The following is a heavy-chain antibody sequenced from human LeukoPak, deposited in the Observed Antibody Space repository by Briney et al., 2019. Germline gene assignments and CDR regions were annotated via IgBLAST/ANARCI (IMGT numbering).Heavy chain of an antibody. CDR2: INHSGST. J-gene: IGHJ4*02. D-gene: IGHD3-10*01. V-gene: IGHV4-34*01. Sequence: SETLSLTCAVYGGSFSGYYWSWIRQPPGKGLEWIGEINHSGSTNYNPSLKSRVTISVDTSKNQFSLKLSSVTAADTAVYYCARGRGGWFGELFPRDKYYFDYWGQGTLVTVSS. CDR1: GGSFSGYY. CDR3: ARGRGGWFGELFPRDKYYFDY.